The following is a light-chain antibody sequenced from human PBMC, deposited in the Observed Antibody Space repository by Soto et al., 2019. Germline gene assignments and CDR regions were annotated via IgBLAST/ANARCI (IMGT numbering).Light chain of an antibody. CDR3: QQYGDSRT. Sequence: EIVLTQSPGTLSLSPGERATLSCRASQSVRNNYLAWYQQKPGQAPRLLIYDASSRVTDIPDRFSGSGSGTDFTLTISRLEPEDFAVYHCQQYGDSRTFGQGTKVEIK. J-gene: IGKJ1*01. CDR2: DAS. CDR1: QSVRNNY. V-gene: IGKV3-20*01.